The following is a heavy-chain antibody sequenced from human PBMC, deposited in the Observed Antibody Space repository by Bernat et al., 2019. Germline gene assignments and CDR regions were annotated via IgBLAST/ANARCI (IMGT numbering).Heavy chain of an antibody. D-gene: IGHD2/OR15-2a*01. Sequence: QVQLVESGGGVVQPGRSLRLSCAASGFIFSSYGMHWVRQAPGKGLEWVAVMSYDGSDKYYADSVKGRFTISRDNSKNTLYLQMNSLRAEDTAVYYFARDGPDYFNSRAYPFGHWYFDLWGRGSLVTVSS. CDR1: GFIFSSYG. J-gene: IGHJ2*01. CDR2: MSYDGSDK. CDR3: ARDGPDYFNSRAYPFGHWYFDL. V-gene: IGHV3-30-3*01.